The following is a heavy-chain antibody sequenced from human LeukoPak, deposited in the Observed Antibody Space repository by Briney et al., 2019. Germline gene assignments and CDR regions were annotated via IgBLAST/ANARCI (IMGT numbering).Heavy chain of an antibody. CDR1: GGSISSGDYY. D-gene: IGHD2-21*02. CDR3: ARVTLYCGGDCSDY. Sequence: SETLSLTCTVSGGSISSGDYYWSWIRQPPGKGLEWIGYIYYGGSTYYNPSLKSRVTISVDTSKNQFSLKLSSVTAADTAVYYCARVTLYCGGDCSDYWGQGTLVTVSS. V-gene: IGHV4-30-4*01. CDR2: IYYGGST. J-gene: IGHJ4*02.